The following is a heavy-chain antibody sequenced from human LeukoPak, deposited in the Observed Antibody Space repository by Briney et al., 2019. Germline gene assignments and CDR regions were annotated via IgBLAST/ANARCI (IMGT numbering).Heavy chain of an antibody. D-gene: IGHD6-6*01. CDR1: GFTFTSYS. J-gene: IGHJ4*02. Sequence: PGGSLRLSCAASGFTFTSYSMNWVRQAPGKGLEWVSYISASRSTIYFADSVKGRFTISRDNAKNSLYLQMNSLRAEDTAVYYCARNDYCGSAYFYWGQGTLVTVSS. V-gene: IGHV3-48*01. CDR3: ARNDYCGSAYFY. CDR2: ISASRSTI.